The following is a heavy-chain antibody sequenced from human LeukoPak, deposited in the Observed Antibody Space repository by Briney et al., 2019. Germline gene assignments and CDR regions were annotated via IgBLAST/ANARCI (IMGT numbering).Heavy chain of an antibody. V-gene: IGHV3-23*01. CDR1: GFTFSSYW. Sequence: GGSLRLSCAASGFTFSSYWMSWVRQAPGKGLEWVSGISKSGGSTYYADSVKGRFTISRDNSKNTLYLQMNSLRAEDTAVYYCAKEEEYYFDYWGQGALVTVSS. J-gene: IGHJ4*02. CDR2: ISKSGGST. CDR3: AKEEEYYFDY.